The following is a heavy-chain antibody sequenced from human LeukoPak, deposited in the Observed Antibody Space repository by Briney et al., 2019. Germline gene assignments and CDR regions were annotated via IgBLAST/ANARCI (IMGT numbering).Heavy chain of an antibody. CDR2: ISYDGSNK. Sequence: PGGSLRLSCAASGFTFSSYAMHWVRQAPGKGLEWVAVISYDGSNKYYADSVKGRFTISRDNSKNTLYLQMNSLRAEDTAVYYCAKGDMMWFGEYYDYWGQGTLVTVSS. J-gene: IGHJ4*02. CDR3: AKGDMMWFGEYYDY. D-gene: IGHD3-10*01. CDR1: GFTFSSYA. V-gene: IGHV3-30-3*01.